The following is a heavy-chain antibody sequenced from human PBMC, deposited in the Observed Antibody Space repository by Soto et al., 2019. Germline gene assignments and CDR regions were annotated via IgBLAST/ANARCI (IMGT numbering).Heavy chain of an antibody. J-gene: IGHJ3*02. CDR2: IKGGTGNT. V-gene: IGHV1-3*01. Sequence: QVQLLQSAAELKMPGASLNLSCKTSGYNFTNCAVHWLRQAPGQSLEWLGWIKGGTGNTRFSDRFQDRVTLTIDTSASTVYMVLPGLQSDDSAIYYRSRGAGRSPMTRVFDICGQGTVVTVSS. CDR3: SRGAGRSPMTRVFDI. CDR1: GYNFTNCA. D-gene: IGHD1-26*01.